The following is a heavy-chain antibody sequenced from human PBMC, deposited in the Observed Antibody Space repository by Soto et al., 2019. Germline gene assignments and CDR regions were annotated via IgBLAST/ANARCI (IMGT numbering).Heavy chain of an antibody. D-gene: IGHD6-13*01. CDR1: GFSLSTSGVG. Sequence: QITLKESGPPLVKPTQTLTLTCTFSGFSLSTSGVGVAWIRQPPGKALVWLALIYWADDKRYSPSLKSRLTITKDTSKNQVVLTMTNMDPVDTATYYCAHRAHSISAATFDYWGQGTLVTVSS. CDR2: IYWADDK. V-gene: IGHV2-5*02. J-gene: IGHJ4*02. CDR3: AHRAHSISAATFDY.